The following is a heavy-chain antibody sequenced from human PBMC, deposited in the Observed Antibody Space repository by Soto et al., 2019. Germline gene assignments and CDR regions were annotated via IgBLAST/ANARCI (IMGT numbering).Heavy chain of an antibody. V-gene: IGHV1-69*01. CDR1: XXXXXSXX. Sequence: QVQLVQSGAEVKKPGSSVXXSXXXXXXXXXSXXXXXXXXAXXXXLEXMXXXIPIFGTTNYPQKFQGRLTITTDETTSTAYMEPSSLRSEDTAVYYCAREIPHYDILTGSPSPYDYWGQGTLVTVSS. CDR2: XIPIFGTT. CDR3: AREIPHYDILTGSPSPYDY. J-gene: IGHJ4*02. D-gene: IGHD3-9*01.